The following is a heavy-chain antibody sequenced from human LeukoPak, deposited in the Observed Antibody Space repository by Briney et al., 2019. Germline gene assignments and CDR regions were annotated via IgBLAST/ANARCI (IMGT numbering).Heavy chain of an antibody. D-gene: IGHD3-16*02. Sequence: PGGSLRLSCAASGFTFSNYAMSWVRQAPGKGLEWVSTFSTAGGNTYYADSVEGRFTISRDISENTLSLQMNSLRAENAAVYYCARVQASSFFFEYWGLGTLVTVSS. CDR2: FSTAGGNT. V-gene: IGHV3-23*01. CDR3: ARVQASSFFFEY. CDR1: GFTFSNYA. J-gene: IGHJ4*02.